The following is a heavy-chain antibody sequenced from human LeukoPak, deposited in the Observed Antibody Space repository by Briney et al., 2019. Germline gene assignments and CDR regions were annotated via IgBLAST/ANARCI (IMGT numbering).Heavy chain of an antibody. D-gene: IGHD5-18*01. J-gene: IGHJ3*02. V-gene: IGHV4-31*03. Sequence: KPSETLSLTCTVSGGSISRGGYYWTWIRQHPGKGLEWIGYIYHSGSTYYNPSLKSRVTLSVDTSRSQFALNLSSVTAADTAVYYCARDSRLLRHQGDAFYIWGQGTGVTVSS. CDR2: IYHSGST. CDR3: ARDSRLLRHQGDAFYI. CDR1: GGSISRGGYY.